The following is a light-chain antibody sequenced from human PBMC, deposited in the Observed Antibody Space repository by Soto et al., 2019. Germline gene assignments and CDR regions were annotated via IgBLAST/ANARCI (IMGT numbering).Light chain of an antibody. CDR2: DSS. CDR1: QSVSSY. Sequence: EIVLPQSPATLSLSPGERATLSCRASQSVSSYLAWYQQKPGQAPRLLIYDSSNRATGIPARFSGSGSGTVFTLTISRLEPEDFAVYYCQQRSNPYTFGQVTKLEIK. CDR3: QQRSNPYT. J-gene: IGKJ2*01. V-gene: IGKV3-11*01.